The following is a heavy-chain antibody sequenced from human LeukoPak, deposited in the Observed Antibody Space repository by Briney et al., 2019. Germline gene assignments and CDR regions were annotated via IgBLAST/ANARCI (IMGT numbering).Heavy chain of an antibody. D-gene: IGHD2-2*01. J-gene: IGHJ4*02. Sequence: ASVKVSCKASGYTFTSYGISWVRQAPGQGLEWMGWISAYNGNTNYAQKLQGRVTMTTDTSTSTAYMELRSLRSDGTAVYYCARARYCSSTSCRPFDYWGQGTLVTVSS. CDR3: ARARYCSSTSCRPFDY. CDR2: ISAYNGNT. CDR1: GYTFTSYG. V-gene: IGHV1-18*01.